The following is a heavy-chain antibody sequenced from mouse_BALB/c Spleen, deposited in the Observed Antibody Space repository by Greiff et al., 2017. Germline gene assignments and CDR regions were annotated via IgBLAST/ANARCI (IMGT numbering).Heavy chain of an antibody. D-gene: IGHD2-4*01. CDR2: INPSNGGT. CDR3: TRTGIYYDYDWFAY. CDR1: GYTFTSYY. J-gene: IGHJ3*01. Sequence: VQLQQSGAELVKPGASVKLSCKASGYTFTSYYMYWVKQRPGQGLEWIGGINPSNGGTNFNEKFKSKATLTVDKSSSTAYMQLSSLTSEDSAVYYCTRTGIYYDYDWFAYWGQGTLVTVSA. V-gene: IGHV1S81*02.